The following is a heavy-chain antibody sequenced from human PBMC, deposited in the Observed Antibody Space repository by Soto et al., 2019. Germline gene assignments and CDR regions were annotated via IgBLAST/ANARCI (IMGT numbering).Heavy chain of an antibody. J-gene: IGHJ3*02. CDR2: IIPIFGTA. V-gene: IGHV1-69*13. D-gene: IGHD2-15*01. CDR3: AREMVVVAAATHDAFDI. CDR1: GGTFSSYA. Sequence: GASVKVSCKASGGTFSSYAISWVRQAPGQGLEWMGGIIPIFGTANYAQKFQGRVTITADESTSTAYMELSSLRSEDTAVYYCAREMVVVAAATHDAFDIWGRGTMVT.